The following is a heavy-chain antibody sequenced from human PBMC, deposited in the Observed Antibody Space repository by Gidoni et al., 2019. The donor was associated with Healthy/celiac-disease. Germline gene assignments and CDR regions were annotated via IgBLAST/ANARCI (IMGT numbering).Heavy chain of an antibody. D-gene: IGHD3-22*01. V-gene: IGHV3-23*04. CDR2: ISGSGGST. J-gene: IGHJ2*01. CDR1: GFTFSSYA. Sequence: EVQLVESGGGLVQPGGSLRLSCAASGFTFSSYAMSWVRQAPGKGLEWVSAISGSGGSTYYADSVKGRFTISRDNSKNTLYLQMNSLRAEDTAVYYCAKGFYYDSSGFEWSFDLWGRGTLVTVSS. CDR3: AKGFYYDSSGFEWSFDL.